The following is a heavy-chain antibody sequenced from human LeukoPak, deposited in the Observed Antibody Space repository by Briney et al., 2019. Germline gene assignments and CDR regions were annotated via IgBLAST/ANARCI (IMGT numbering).Heavy chain of an antibody. D-gene: IGHD3-22*01. CDR1: GYSLTSYW. V-gene: IGHV5-51*01. J-gene: IGHJ4*02. CDR3: ARDYYDSSGDSISLHY. Sequence: GESLKISCKGSGYSLTSYWIGWVRQMPGKGLEWVGIIYPGDSDARYSPSFQGQVTISADKSISTAYLQWSSLKASDTAMYYCARDYYDSSGDSISLHYWGQGTLVTVSS. CDR2: IYPGDSDA.